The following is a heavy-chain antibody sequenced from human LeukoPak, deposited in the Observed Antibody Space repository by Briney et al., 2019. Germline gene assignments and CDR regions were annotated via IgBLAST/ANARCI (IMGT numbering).Heavy chain of an antibody. Sequence: PGGSLRLSCAASGFTFSSYGMHWVRQAPGKGLEWVAVISYDGSNKYYADSVKGRFTISRDNSKNTLYLQMNSLRAEDTAVYYCAKGEDSSDSAADHLFDYWGQGTLVTVSS. D-gene: IGHD6-13*01. CDR1: GFTFSSYG. J-gene: IGHJ4*02. CDR2: ISYDGSNK. V-gene: IGHV3-30*18. CDR3: AKGEDSSDSAADHLFDY.